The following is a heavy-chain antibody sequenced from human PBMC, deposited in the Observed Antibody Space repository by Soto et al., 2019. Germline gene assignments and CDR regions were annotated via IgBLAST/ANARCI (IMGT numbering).Heavy chain of an antibody. D-gene: IGHD6-13*01. CDR3: ARIYSSSWRGRIDY. V-gene: IGHV3-23*01. J-gene: IGHJ4*02. CDR2: ISGSGGST. Sequence: SLRLSCAASGFPLYRYSLSWVRPAPGKGLEWVSAISGSGGSTYYADSVKGRFTISRDNSKNTLYLQMNSLRAEDTAVYYCARIYSSSWRGRIDYWGQGTLVTVSS. CDR1: GFPLYRYS.